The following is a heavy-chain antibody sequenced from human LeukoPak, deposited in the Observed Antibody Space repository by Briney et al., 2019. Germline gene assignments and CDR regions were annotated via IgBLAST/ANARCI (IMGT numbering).Heavy chain of an antibody. V-gene: IGHV3-21*01. Sequence: GGSLRLSCAASGFTFSSYGMSWVRQAPGKGLEWVSSISSSSSYIYYADSVKGRFTISRDNAKNSLYLQMNSLRAEDTAVYYCARSENYYYDSSGPQEHWGQGTLVTVSS. CDR1: GFTFSSYG. CDR2: ISSSSSYI. D-gene: IGHD3-22*01. J-gene: IGHJ1*01. CDR3: ARSENYYYDSSGPQEH.